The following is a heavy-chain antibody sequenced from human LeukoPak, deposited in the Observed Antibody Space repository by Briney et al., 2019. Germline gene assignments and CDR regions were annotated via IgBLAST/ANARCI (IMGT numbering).Heavy chain of an antibody. J-gene: IGHJ4*02. D-gene: IGHD1-26*01. CDR2: ISSSSSYI. CDR1: GFTFSGYS. Sequence: GGSLRLSCAASGFTFSGYSMNCVRQAPGKGLEWVSSISSSSSYIYYADSVKGRFTISRDNAKNSLYLQMNSLRAEDTAVYYCARDSSGSFDYWGQGTLVTVSS. V-gene: IGHV3-21*01. CDR3: ARDSSGSFDY.